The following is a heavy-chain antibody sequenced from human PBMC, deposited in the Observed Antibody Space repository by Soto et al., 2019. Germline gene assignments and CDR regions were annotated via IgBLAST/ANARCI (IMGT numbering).Heavy chain of an antibody. D-gene: IGHD3-22*01. CDR2: IVVASGNA. V-gene: IGHV1-58*01. CDR3: AATDDSSGYYDHYYYGMDV. J-gene: IGHJ6*02. Sequence: QMQVVQSGPEVKKPGTSVKVSCKTSGFTFTSAAVQWVRQARGQRLEWIGWIVVASGNANLAQKFQERVTITRDMSTTTVYMQLSSLRSDDTAVYYCAATDDSSGYYDHYYYGMDVWGQGTTVTV. CDR1: GFTFTSAA.